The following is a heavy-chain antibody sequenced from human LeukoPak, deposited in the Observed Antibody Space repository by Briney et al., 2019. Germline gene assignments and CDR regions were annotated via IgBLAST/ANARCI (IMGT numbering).Heavy chain of an antibody. CDR2: IYPGDSDT. J-gene: IGHJ4*02. V-gene: IGHV5-51*01. CDR3: AALVGYCSGGSCYPGN. Sequence: GESLKISCKGSGYSFPNYWIGWVRQMPGKGLVWMGIIYPGDSDTRYSPSFQGQVTISADKSISTAYLQWSSLNASDTAMYYCAALVGYCSGGSCYPGNWGQGTLVTVSS. D-gene: IGHD2-15*01. CDR1: GYSFPNYW.